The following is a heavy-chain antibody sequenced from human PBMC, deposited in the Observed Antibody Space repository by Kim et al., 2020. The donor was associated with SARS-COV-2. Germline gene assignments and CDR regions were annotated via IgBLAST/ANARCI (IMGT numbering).Heavy chain of an antibody. V-gene: IGHV3-13*04. J-gene: IGHJ6*02. CDR2: IGTAGDT. Sequence: GGSLRLSCAASGFTFSSYDMHWVRQATGKGLEWVSAIGTAGDTYYPGSVKGRFTISRENAKNSLYLQMNSLRAGDTAVYYCARGGIVDYYYYGMDVWGQGNTVTVSS. CDR3: ARGGIVDYYYYGMDV. CDR1: GFTFSSYD. D-gene: IGHD3-22*01.